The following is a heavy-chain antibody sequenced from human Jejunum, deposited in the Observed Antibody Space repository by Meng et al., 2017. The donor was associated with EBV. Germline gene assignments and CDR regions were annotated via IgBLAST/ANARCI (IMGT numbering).Heavy chain of an antibody. CDR1: GYTFTNYA. V-gene: IGHV7-4-1*02. D-gene: IGHD1-26*01. CDR2: INTKTGNP. J-gene: IGHJ4*02. CDR3: ARAVVGSTSLDY. Sequence: VPSGCDFRKPGASVKISSKTSGYTFTNYAMNWVRQAPGQGLEWMAWINTKTGNPAYAQGFTGRFVFSLDMSVTTIYLQISSLEAEDTAIYYCARAVVGSTSLDYWGQGTLVTVSS.